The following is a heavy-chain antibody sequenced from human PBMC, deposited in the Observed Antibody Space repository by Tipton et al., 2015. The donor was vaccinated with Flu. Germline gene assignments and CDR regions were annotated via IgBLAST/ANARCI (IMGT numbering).Heavy chain of an antibody. CDR2: INQDGSEK. D-gene: IGHD1-26*01. J-gene: IGHJ3*02. CDR3: ASLRRSGSYSRYAFDI. Sequence: GSLRLSCAASGFTFSTYWMSWVRQAPGKGLEWVANINQDGSEKYSVDSVKGRFTISRDNAKNSLYVQMNSLRAEDTAVYYCASLRRSGSYSRYAFDIWGQGTMVTVSS. CDR1: GFTFSTYW. V-gene: IGHV3-7*01.